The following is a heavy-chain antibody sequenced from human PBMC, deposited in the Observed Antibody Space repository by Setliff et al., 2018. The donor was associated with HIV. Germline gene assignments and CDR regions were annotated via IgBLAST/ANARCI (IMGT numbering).Heavy chain of an antibody. D-gene: IGHD1-26*01. CDR1: GGSISSYY. CDR3: ARGWEWGAPLDY. Sequence: PSETLSLTCTVSGGSISSYYWSWIRRPAGKGLEWIGRIYASGSTNYNPSLKSRVTISIDTSKNQFSLKVSSVTAADTAVYYCARGWEWGAPLDYWGQGTLVTVSS. J-gene: IGHJ4*02. CDR2: IYASGST. V-gene: IGHV4-4*07.